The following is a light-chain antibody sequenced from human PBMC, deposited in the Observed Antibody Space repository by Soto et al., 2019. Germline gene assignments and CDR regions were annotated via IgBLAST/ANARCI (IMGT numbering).Light chain of an antibody. CDR1: SSNVGAGYD. CDR2: GNS. V-gene: IGLV1-40*01. CDR3: QSYDSSLSGRYV. J-gene: IGLJ1*01. Sequence: QYVLTQPPSVSGAPGQRVTISCTWSSSNVGAGYDVHWYQQLPGTAPKLLIYGNSNRPSGVPDRFSGSKSGTSASLAITGLQAEDEADYYCQSYDSSLSGRYVFGTGTKVTVL.